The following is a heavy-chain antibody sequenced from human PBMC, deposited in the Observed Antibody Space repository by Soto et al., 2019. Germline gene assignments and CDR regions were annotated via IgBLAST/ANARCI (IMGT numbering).Heavy chain of an antibody. CDR3: ARDSSGWMNWFDP. V-gene: IGHV6-1*01. CDR2: TSYRYKWYN. J-gene: IGHJ5*02. D-gene: IGHD6-19*01. CDR1: VDSVSSNSAA. Sequence: QTLSLTCAISVDSVSSNSAAWNWIRQSPSRGREWLGRTSYRYKWYNDYAVSVKSRITINPDTPKNQFSLQLNSMTPEDTAVYYCARDSSGWMNWFDPWGQGTLVTVSS.